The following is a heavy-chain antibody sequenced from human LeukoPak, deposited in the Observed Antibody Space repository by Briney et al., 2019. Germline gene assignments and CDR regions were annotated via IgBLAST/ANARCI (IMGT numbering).Heavy chain of an antibody. CDR2: IIPIFGTA. Sequence: ASVKVSCKASGGTFSSYAIRWVRQAPGQGLEWMGGIIPIFGTANYAQKFQGRVTITADESTSTAYMELSSLRSEDTAVYYCARDSLHYYDSSGYDYWGQGTLVTVSS. V-gene: IGHV1-69*01. CDR3: ARDSLHYYDSSGYDY. J-gene: IGHJ4*02. CDR1: GGTFSSYA. D-gene: IGHD3-22*01.